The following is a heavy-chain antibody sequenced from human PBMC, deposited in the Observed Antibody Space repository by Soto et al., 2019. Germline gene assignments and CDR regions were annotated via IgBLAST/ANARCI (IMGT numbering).Heavy chain of an antibody. CDR1: GFTFSNFG. J-gene: IGHJ4*02. V-gene: IGHV3-30*18. D-gene: IGHD2-15*01. Sequence: QVQLVESGGGVVQPGRSLRLSCAASGFTFSNFGMHWVRQAPGKGLEWVAVISSDGSDKYYSDSVKGRFTISRDNSKNTLFLQKNSLRVEDTAVDYCAKGSEVARQELDYWGQGTLVTVSS. CDR2: ISSDGSDK. CDR3: AKGSEVARQELDY.